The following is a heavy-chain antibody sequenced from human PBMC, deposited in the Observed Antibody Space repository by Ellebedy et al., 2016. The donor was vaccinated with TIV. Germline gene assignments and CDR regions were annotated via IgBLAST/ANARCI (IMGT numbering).Heavy chain of an antibody. V-gene: IGHV3-48*03. CDR2: ISSSGSTI. CDR3: ASIPLYSGSTSY. Sequence: PGGSLRLSCAASGFTFSSYEMNWVRQAPGKGLEWVSYISSSGSTIYYADSVKGRFTISRDDAKNSLYLQMNSLRAEDTAVYYCASIPLYSGSTSYWGQGTLVTVSS. CDR1: GFTFSSYE. D-gene: IGHD1-26*01. J-gene: IGHJ4*02.